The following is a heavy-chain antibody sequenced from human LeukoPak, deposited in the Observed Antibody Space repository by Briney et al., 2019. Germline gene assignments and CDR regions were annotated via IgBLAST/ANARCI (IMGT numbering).Heavy chain of an antibody. CDR2: IYYSGST. Sequence: SETLSLTCTVSGGSISSSSYYWGWIRQPPGKGLEWIGSIYYSGSTYYNPSLKSRVTISVDTSKNQFSLKLSSVTAADTAVYYCARDTPGMAVAGTDYWGQGTLVTVSS. V-gene: IGHV4-39*07. D-gene: IGHD6-19*01. CDR1: GGSISSSSYY. CDR3: ARDTPGMAVAGTDY. J-gene: IGHJ4*02.